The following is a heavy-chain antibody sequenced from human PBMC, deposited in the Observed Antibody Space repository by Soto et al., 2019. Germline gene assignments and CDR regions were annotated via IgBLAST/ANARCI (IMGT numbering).Heavy chain of an antibody. J-gene: IGHJ4*02. D-gene: IGHD2-15*01. CDR3: ARDSRSLPNSHALDC. V-gene: IGHV1-69*10. Sequence: GAPVKVSCKASGGTLSRYAITWLRQAPGEGLEWMGGIIPVLGTPNYAQKFQGRVTITADTSTSTAYMELSSVRADDTALYYCARDSRSLPNSHALDCWGQGTLVTVSS. CDR2: IIPVLGTP. CDR1: GGTLSRYA.